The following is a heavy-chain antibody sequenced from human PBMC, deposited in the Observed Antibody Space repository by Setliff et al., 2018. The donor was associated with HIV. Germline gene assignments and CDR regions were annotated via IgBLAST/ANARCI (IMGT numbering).Heavy chain of an antibody. V-gene: IGHV1-69*13. D-gene: IGHD3-10*01. CDR3: ASDSPTARFEEVSEHFYFYMDV. J-gene: IGHJ6*03. Sequence: VKVSCKASGGAYPTFAFNWVRQAPGQGLEWMGGIIPIYGTANYAQRFLGRATITADESTSTMELTSLTSEDTAVYYCASDSPTARFEEVSEHFYFYMDVWGRGTTVTVSS. CDR1: GGAYPTFA. CDR2: IIPIYGTA.